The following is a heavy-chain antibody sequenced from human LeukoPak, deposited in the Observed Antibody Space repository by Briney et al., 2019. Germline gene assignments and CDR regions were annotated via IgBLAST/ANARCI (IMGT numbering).Heavy chain of an antibody. D-gene: IGHD3-3*01. CDR3: ARSGDLEWLFPPFDY. CDR1: GGSISSYY. CDR2: IYTSGST. V-gene: IGHV4-4*07. Sequence: SETLSLTCTVSGGSISSYYWSWIRQPAGKGLEWIGRIYTSGSTNYNPSLKSRVTISVDTSKNQFSLKLSSVTAADTAVYYCARSGDLEWLFPPFDYWGQGTLVTVSS. J-gene: IGHJ4*02.